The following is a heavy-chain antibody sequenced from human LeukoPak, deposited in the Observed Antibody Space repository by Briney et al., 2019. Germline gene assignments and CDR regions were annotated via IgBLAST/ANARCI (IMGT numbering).Heavy chain of an antibody. CDR3: AREIYDFWSGYYSDYYGMDV. Sequence: ASVKVSCKASEYTFTEYAVNWVRQAPGQRLEWMGWINAGNGNTKYAQKFQGRLTITRDTSASTAYMELSSLRSEDTAVYYCAREIYDFWSGYYSDYYGMDVWGQGTTVTVSS. V-gene: IGHV1-3*01. D-gene: IGHD3-3*01. J-gene: IGHJ6*02. CDR1: EYTFTEYA. CDR2: INAGNGNT.